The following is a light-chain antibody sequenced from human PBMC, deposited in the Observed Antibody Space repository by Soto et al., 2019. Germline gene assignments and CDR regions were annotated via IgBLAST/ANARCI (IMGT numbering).Light chain of an antibody. CDR1: QGISTY. V-gene: IGKV1-27*01. CDR2: AAS. J-gene: IGKJ4*01. CDR3: QKYNSAPPLT. Sequence: DIPMTQYPSSLSSSVGDRVTITCRASQGISTYLAWYQQKPGKVPKLLIYAASTLQSGVPSRFSGSGSGTDFSLTISSLQPEDVATYYCQKYNSAPPLTFGGGTKVEIK.